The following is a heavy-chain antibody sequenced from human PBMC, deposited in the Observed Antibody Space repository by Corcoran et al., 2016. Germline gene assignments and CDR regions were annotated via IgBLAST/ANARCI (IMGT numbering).Heavy chain of an antibody. D-gene: IGHD2-21*02. CDR3: ARGARRRHIVVVTAIPPYIYD. CDR2: INHSGST. V-gene: IGHV4-34*01. CDR1: GGSFSGYY. Sequence: QVQLQQWGAGLLKPSETLSLTCAVYGGSFSGYYWSWIRQPPGKGLEWIGEINHSGSTNYNPYLKSRVTISVDTSKNQFSLKLSSVTAADTALYYCARGARRRHIVVVTAIPPYIYDWGQGTLVTVSS. J-gene: IGHJ4*02.